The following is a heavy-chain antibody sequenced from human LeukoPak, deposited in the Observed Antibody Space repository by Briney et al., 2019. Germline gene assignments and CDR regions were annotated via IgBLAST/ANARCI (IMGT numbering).Heavy chain of an antibody. D-gene: IGHD3-10*02. Sequence: ASVKVSCKASGYTFTSYDINWVRQATGQGLEWMGWMNPNSGNTGYAQKFQGRVTMTRNTSISTAYMELSSLRSEDTAVYYCARVFLFVRVLLYYYYYGMDVWGQGTTVTVSS. V-gene: IGHV1-8*01. CDR2: MNPNSGNT. CDR1: GYTFTSYD. CDR3: ARVFLFVRVLLYYYYYGMDV. J-gene: IGHJ6*02.